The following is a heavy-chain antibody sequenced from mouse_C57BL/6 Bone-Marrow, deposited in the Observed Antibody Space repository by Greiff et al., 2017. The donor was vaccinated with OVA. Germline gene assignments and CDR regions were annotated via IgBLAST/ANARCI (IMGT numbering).Heavy chain of an antibody. CDR2: IHPNSGST. Sequence: QVQLQQPGAELVKPGASVKLSCKASGYTFTSYWMHWVKQRPGQGLEWIGMIHPNSGSTNYNEKFKSKATLTVDKSSSTAYMQLSSLTSEASAVYDCAREGMVTTWYFDVWGTGTTVTVSS. D-gene: IGHD2-2*01. V-gene: IGHV1-64*01. CDR3: AREGMVTTWYFDV. J-gene: IGHJ1*03. CDR1: GYTFTSYW.